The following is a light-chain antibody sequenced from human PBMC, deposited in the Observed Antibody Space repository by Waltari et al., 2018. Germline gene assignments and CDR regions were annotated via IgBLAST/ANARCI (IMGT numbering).Light chain of an antibody. CDR3: QQSYSIPFT. CDR2: GAS. Sequence: DIQMTQSPSSLSAFMGESVTITCRTSQIIKNYLNWYHQKPGKPPKRLIYGASSLQSGVPSRFSGSGSGTDFALTINSLQPEDYATYYCQQSYSIPFTFGGGTEVEIK. J-gene: IGKJ4*01. CDR1: QIIKNY. V-gene: IGKV1-39*01.